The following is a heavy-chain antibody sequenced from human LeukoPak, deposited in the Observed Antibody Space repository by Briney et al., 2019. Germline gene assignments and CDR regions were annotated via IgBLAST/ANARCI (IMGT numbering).Heavy chain of an antibody. V-gene: IGHV3-48*03. CDR1: GFTFSNYE. CDR3: TRDRSRAEDD. CDR2: ITSDGRTI. D-gene: IGHD1-14*01. J-gene: IGHJ4*02. Sequence: GGSLRLSCAASGFTFSNYEMKWVRQAPGKGLEWVSSITSDGRTIYYADSVKGRFTISRDNAKNSLYLQMNSLRGEDTAVYYCTRDRSRAEDDWGQGTLVTVSS.